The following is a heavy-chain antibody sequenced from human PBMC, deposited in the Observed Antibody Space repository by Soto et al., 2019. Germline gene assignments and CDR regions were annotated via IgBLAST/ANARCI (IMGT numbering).Heavy chain of an antibody. D-gene: IGHD3-10*01. V-gene: IGHV4-59*08. J-gene: IGHJ4*02. Sequence: SETLSLTCTVSGGSISSYYWSWIRQPPGKGLEWIGFIYYSGSTNYNPSLKSRITISVDTSKNQFSLKLSSVTAADTAVYYCARRRSGPTFFDYWGQGTLVTVSS. CDR1: GGSISSYY. CDR3: ARRRSGPTFFDY. CDR2: IYYSGST.